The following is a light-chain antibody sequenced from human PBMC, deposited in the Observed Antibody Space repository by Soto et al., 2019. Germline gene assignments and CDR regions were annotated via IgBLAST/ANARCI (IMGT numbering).Light chain of an antibody. V-gene: IGKV1-12*01. CDR1: QGISSW. Sequence: DIQMTQSPSSVSASVGDRATIACRASQGISSWLAWYQQKPGKAPKLLTYAASSLQSAVPSRFSGSGSRTDFTLTISSLQAEDFATYYCKQASSFPRVFGPGTKVDIK. CDR2: AAS. J-gene: IGKJ3*01. CDR3: KQASSFPRV.